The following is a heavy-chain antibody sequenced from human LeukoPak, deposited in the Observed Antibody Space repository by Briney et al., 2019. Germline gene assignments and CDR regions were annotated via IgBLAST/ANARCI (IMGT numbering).Heavy chain of an antibody. CDR2: IYYSGST. J-gene: IGHJ4*02. V-gene: IGHV4-39*02. Sequence: SETLSLTCTVSGGSISSSSYYWGWIRQPPGKGLEWIGSIYYSGSTYYNPSLKSRVTISVDTSKNQFSLKLSSVTAADTAVYYCARDVPYNSGWYYFDYWGQGTLVTVSS. CDR1: GGSISSSSYY. CDR3: ARDVPYNSGWYYFDY. D-gene: IGHD6-19*01.